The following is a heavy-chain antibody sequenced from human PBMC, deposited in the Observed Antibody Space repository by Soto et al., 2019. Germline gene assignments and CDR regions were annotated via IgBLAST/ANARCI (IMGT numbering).Heavy chain of an antibody. D-gene: IGHD2-15*01. V-gene: IGHV4-59*11. CDR2: IYDSGST. Sequence: PSETLSLTCTVSSDPTSTHNWGWIRQTPGKGLEWIGYIYDSGSTNYNPSLNSRVTISVDTSKKQFSLKLSSVTAADTAVYYCARGYCSGGSCYRFNFDYWGQGTLVTVSS. J-gene: IGHJ4*02. CDR3: ARGYCSGGSCYRFNFDY. CDR1: SDPTSTHN.